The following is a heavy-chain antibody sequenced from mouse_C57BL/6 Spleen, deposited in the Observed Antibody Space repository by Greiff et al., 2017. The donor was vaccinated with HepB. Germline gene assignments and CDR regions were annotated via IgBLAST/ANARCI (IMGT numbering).Heavy chain of an antibody. CDR3: TTFYGSSYG. CDR2: IDPENGDT. V-gene: IGHV14-4*01. Sequence: DVQLQESGAELVRPGASVKLSCTASGFNIKDDYMHWVKQRPEQGLEWIGWIDPENGDTEYASKFQGKATITADTSSNTAYLQLSSLTSEDTAVYYCTTFYGSSYGWGQGTTLTVSS. CDR1: GFNIKDDY. D-gene: IGHD1-1*01. J-gene: IGHJ2*01.